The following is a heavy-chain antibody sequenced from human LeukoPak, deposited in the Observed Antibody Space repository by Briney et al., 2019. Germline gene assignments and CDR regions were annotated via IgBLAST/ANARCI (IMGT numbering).Heavy chain of an antibody. CDR3: ARVAVAGLHFDY. Sequence: ASVKVSCKASGGTFSSYAISWVRQAPGQGLEWMGRIIPILGIANYAQKFQGRVTITADKSTSTAYMELSSLRSEDTAAYYCARVAVAGLHFDYWGQGTLVTVSS. V-gene: IGHV1-69*04. CDR1: GGTFSSYA. CDR2: IIPILGIA. J-gene: IGHJ4*02. D-gene: IGHD6-19*01.